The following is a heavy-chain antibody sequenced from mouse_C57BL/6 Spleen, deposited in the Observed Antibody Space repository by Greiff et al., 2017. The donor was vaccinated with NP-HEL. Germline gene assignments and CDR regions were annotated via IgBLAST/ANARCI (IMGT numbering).Heavy chain of an antibody. J-gene: IGHJ3*01. Sequence: QVHVKQSGAELVKPGASVKMSCKASGYTFTSYWITWVKQRPGQGLEWIGDIYPGSGSTNYNEKFKSKATLTVDTSSSTAYMQLSSLTSEDSAVYYCARDDYGAWFAYWGQGTLVTVSA. CDR2: IYPGSGST. CDR3: ARDDYGAWFAY. V-gene: IGHV1-55*01. D-gene: IGHD2-4*01. CDR1: GYTFTSYW.